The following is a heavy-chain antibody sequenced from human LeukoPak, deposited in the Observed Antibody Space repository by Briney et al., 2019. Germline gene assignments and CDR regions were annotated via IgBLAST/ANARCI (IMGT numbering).Heavy chain of an antibody. J-gene: IGHJ4*02. CDR3: ARGWQRLFGELSY. CDR2: INAGNGNT. V-gene: IGHV1-3*01. CDR1: GYTFTSYA. Sequence: GTSVKVSCKASGYTFTSYAMHWVRQAPGQRLEWMGWINAGNGNTKYSQKFQGRVTITRDTSASTAYMELSSLRSEDTAVYYCARGWQRLFGELSYWGQGTLVTVSS. D-gene: IGHD3-10*02.